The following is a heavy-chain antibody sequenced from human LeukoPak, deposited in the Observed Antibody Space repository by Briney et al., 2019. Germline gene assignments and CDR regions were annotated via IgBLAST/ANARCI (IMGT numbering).Heavy chain of an antibody. V-gene: IGHV4-59*01. Sequence: SETLSLTCTVSGGSISSYYWSWIRQPPGKGLEWIGYIYYSGSTNYNPSLKSRVTISVDTSKNQFSLKLSSVTAADTAVYYCARVYDSSGYYYFLDYWGQGTLVTVSS. CDR1: GGSISSYY. D-gene: IGHD3-22*01. CDR2: IYYSGST. CDR3: ARVYDSSGYYYFLDY. J-gene: IGHJ4*02.